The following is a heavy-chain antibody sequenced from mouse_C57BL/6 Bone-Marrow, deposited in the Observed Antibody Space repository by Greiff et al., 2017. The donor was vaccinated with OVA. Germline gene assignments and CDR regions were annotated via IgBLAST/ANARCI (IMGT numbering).Heavy chain of an antibody. Sequence: VQLQESGAELVMPGASVKLSCKASGYTFTSYWMHWVKQRPGQGLEWIGEIDPSDSYTNYNQKFKGKSTLTVDKASSTAYMQLSSLTSEDSAVYYCARHSSGYYYFDYWGQGTTLTVSS. V-gene: IGHV1-69*01. CDR2: IDPSDSYT. D-gene: IGHD3-2*02. CDR1: GYTFTSYW. J-gene: IGHJ2*01. CDR3: ARHSSGYYYFDY.